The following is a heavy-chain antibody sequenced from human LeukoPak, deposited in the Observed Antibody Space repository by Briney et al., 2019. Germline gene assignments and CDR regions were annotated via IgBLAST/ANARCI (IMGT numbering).Heavy chain of an antibody. CDR2: IIPIFGTA. CDR3: ASQVGSGSYYDFDY. D-gene: IGHD1-26*01. Sequence: SVKVSCKASGGTFSSYAISWVRQAPGQGLEWMGGIIPIFGTANYAQKFPGRVTITTDESTSTAYMELSSLRSEDTAVYYCASQVGSGSYYDFDYWGQGTLVTVSS. CDR1: GGTFSSYA. J-gene: IGHJ4*02. V-gene: IGHV1-69*05.